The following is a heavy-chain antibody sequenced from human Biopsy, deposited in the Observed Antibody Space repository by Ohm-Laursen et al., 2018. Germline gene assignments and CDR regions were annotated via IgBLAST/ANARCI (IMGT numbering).Heavy chain of an antibody. Sequence: ASVKVSCKASSYTFTDYNIHWMRQAPGQGLEWLGYINCKTGATNYAQKFQGTVTMTRDTSISTAYLALGSLRSAGTAIYYCARDPLNGHKHFDYWGQGSLVTVSS. CDR1: SYTFTDYN. J-gene: IGHJ4*02. V-gene: IGHV1-2*02. CDR2: INCKTGAT. D-gene: IGHD2-8*01. CDR3: ARDPLNGHKHFDY.